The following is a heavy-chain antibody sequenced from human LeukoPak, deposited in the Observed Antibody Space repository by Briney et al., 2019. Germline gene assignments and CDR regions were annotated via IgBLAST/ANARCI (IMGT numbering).Heavy chain of an antibody. Sequence: SETLPPTCTVSGGSISSYYWSWIRQPPGRGLEWIGYIYTSGSTNYNPSLKSRVTISVDTSKNQFSLKLSSVTAADTAVYYCAGSQNYDSSGYYYMNAFDIWGQGTMVTVSS. CDR1: GGSISSYY. D-gene: IGHD3-22*01. CDR3: AGSQNYDSSGYYYMNAFDI. V-gene: IGHV4-4*09. CDR2: IYTSGST. J-gene: IGHJ3*02.